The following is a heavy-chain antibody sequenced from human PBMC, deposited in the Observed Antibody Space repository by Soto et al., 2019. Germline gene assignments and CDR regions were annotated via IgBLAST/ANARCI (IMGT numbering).Heavy chain of an antibody. CDR2: LSGDDSIE. CDR3: AKVGPYGDFLSAFDL. D-gene: IGHD4-17*01. V-gene: IGHV3-30*18. Sequence: QVQLVESGGGVVQPGTSLRLSCAASGFTFNNYALHWVRQAPGKGLEWVAVLSGDDSIEHYGDSVRGRATRSRDNRKNTIYLQLNSLRSEDTAVYYCAKVGPYGDFLSAFDLWGQATMVTVSS. J-gene: IGHJ3*01. CDR1: GFTFNNYA.